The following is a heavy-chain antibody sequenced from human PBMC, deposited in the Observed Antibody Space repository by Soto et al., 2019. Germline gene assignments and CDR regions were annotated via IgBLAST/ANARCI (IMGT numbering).Heavy chain of an antibody. CDR1: GFTFSDYY. CDR3: ARDEKGSYDY. D-gene: IGHD2-15*01. V-gene: IGHV3-72*01. J-gene: IGHJ4*02. CDR2: SRNKDNSYTT. Sequence: EVQLVESGGGLVQPGGSLRLSFAGSGFTFSDYYMDWVRQTPGKGLEWVGRSRNKDNSYTTEYAASVKGRFTISRDESENSLYLQMNSLKTEDTAVYYCARDEKGSYDYWGQGTLVTVSS.